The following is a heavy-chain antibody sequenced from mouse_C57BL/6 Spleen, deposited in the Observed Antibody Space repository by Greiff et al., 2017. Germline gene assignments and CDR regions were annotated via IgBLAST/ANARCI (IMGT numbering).Heavy chain of an antibody. CDR2: INPSNGGT. J-gene: IGHJ3*01. CDR1: GYTFTSYW. D-gene: IGHD2-13*01. Sequence: VQLQQPGTELVKPGASVKLSCKASGYTFTSYWMPWVKQRPGQGLEWIGNINPSNGGTNYNEKFKSKATLTVDKSSSTAYMQLSSLTSEDSAVYYGGRAGGDCVSAVAYWGQGTLVTVSA. CDR3: GRAGGDCVSAVAY. V-gene: IGHV1-53*01.